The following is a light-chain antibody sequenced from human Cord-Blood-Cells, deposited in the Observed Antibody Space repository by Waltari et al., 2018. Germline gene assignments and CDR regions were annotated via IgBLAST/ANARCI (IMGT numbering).Light chain of an antibody. CDR2: DVS. Sequence: QSALTQPASVSGSPGQSITISWTGTSSDVGGYTYLPWYQQHPGKAPKLIIYDVSNRPSGVSNRFSCSKSGNTASLTSSGLQAEDEADYYCSSYTSSSTLVFGGGTKLTVL. J-gene: IGLJ3*02. CDR3: SSYTSSSTLV. V-gene: IGLV2-14*01. CDR1: SSDVGGYTY.